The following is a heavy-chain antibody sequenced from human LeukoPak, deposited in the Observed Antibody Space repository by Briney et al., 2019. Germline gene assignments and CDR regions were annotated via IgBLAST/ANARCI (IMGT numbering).Heavy chain of an antibody. Sequence: GGSLRLSCAASGFTFDDYAMHWVRQAPGKGLEWVSGISWNSGSIGYADSVKGRFTISRGNAKNSLYLQMNSLRAEDTALYYCAKGKEGMDVWGQGTTVTVSS. V-gene: IGHV3-9*01. CDR2: ISWNSGSI. J-gene: IGHJ6*02. CDR1: GFTFDDYA. CDR3: AKGKEGMDV.